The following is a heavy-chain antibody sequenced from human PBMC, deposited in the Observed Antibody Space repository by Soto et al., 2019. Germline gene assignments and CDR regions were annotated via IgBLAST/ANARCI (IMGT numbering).Heavy chain of an antibody. D-gene: IGHD6-19*01. J-gene: IGHJ5*02. CDR1: VGSISIGDYA. Sequence: SETLSLTCTFSVGSISIGDYAWSWIRQPPGKGLERIGYIYYSGITYYNPSLKSRVTISVDTSKNQFSLKLSSVTAADTAVYYCARDTVSAGAVAGTNWFDPWGQGTMVTVSS. CDR2: IYYSGIT. CDR3: ARDTVSAGAVAGTNWFDP. V-gene: IGHV4-30-4*01.